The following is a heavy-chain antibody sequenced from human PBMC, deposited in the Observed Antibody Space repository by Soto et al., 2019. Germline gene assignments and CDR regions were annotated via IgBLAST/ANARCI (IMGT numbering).Heavy chain of an antibody. CDR3: AKDEGPGLGYGYYYYYGMDV. D-gene: IGHD5-18*01. J-gene: IGHJ6*02. CDR2: ISYDGSNK. V-gene: IGHV3-30*18. CDR1: GFTFSSYG. Sequence: GGSLRLSCAASGFTFSSYGMHWVRQAPGKGLEWVAVISYDGSNKYYADSVKGRFTISRDNSKNTLYLQMNSLRAEDTAVYYCAKDEGPGLGYGYYYYYGMDVWGQGTTVTVSS.